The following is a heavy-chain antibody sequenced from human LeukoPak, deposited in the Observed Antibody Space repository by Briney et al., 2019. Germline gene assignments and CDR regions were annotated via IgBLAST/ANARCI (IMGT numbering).Heavy chain of an antibody. Sequence: ASVKVSCKASGYTFTGYYMHWVRQAPGQGLEWMGWINPNSGGINYAQKFQGRVTMTGDTSISTAYMELSRLRSDDTAVYYCAREGSIVGATTYAFDIWGQGTMVTVSS. V-gene: IGHV1-2*02. CDR2: INPNSGGI. J-gene: IGHJ3*02. CDR3: AREGSIVGATTYAFDI. CDR1: GYTFTGYY. D-gene: IGHD1-26*01.